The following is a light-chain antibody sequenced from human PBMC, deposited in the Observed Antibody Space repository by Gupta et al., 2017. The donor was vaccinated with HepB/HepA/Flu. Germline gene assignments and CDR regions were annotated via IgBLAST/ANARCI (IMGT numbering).Light chain of an antibody. CDR1: QSVTSN. CDR2: GAS. CDR3: QQYNNWPLT. J-gene: IGKJ4*01. Sequence: EIVMPPSSAALSVSPGERATLPCRASQSVTSNLPWYQQKPGQAPRLLIYGASTRAAGIPARFSGGGPRTEFTLTISSLQSEDYAVYYCQQYNNWPLTFGGGTKVEIK. V-gene: IGKV3-15*01.